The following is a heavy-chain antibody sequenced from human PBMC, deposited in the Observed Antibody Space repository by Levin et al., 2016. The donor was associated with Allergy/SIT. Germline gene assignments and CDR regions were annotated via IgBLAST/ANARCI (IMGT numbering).Heavy chain of an antibody. CDR2: ISAYNGNT. V-gene: IGHV1-18*01. CDR3: AREPLGALGYCSGGSCYPGDY. J-gene: IGHJ4*02. D-gene: IGHD2-15*01. Sequence: WVRQAPGQGLEWMGWISAYNGNTNYAQKLQGRVTMTTDTSTSTAYMELRSLRSDDTAVYYCAREPLGALGYCSGGSCYPGDYWGQGTLVTVSS.